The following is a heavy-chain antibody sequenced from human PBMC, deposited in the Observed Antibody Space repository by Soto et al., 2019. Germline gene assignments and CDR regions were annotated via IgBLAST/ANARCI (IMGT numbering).Heavy chain of an antibody. CDR2: IYYSGST. V-gene: IGHV4-31*03. J-gene: IGHJ2*01. CDR1: GGSISSGGYY. Sequence: QVQLQEAGPGLVKPSQTLSLTCTVSGGSISSGGYYWSWIRQHPGKGLEWIGYIYYSGSTYYNPSLKIRVTISVDTSKNQSSLKLSSVTAADTAMYYCARVLGPPSRCRGGDWYFDLWGRGTLVTVSS. D-gene: IGHD4-17*01. CDR3: ARVLGPPSRCRGGDWYFDL.